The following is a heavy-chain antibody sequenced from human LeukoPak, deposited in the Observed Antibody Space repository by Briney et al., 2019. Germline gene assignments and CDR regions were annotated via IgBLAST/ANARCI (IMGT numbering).Heavy chain of an antibody. D-gene: IGHD5-12*01. V-gene: IGHV3-23*01. CDR1: GFTFSSYA. J-gene: IGHJ4*02. CDR3: AKRGTIPSGYVNVGEEYFDY. CDR2: ISGSGGRT. Sequence: GGSLRLSCAASGFTFSSYAMSWVRQAPGKGLEWVSSISGSGGRTYYADSVKGRFTISRDNSKNTLYLHMNSLRDEDTAVYYCAKRGTIPSGYVNVGEEYFDYWGQGTLVTVSS.